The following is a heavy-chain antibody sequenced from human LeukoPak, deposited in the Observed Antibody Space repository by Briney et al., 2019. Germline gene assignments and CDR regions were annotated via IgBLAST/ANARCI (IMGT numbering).Heavy chain of an antibody. D-gene: IGHD3-3*01. J-gene: IGHJ4*02. CDR2: ISSSSSYI. Sequence: GGSLRLSCAASGFTYSSFSMNWVRQAPGKGLEGVSSISSSSSYIYYADSVKGRFTVSRDNARRSLYLQINSLRAEDTAVYYCSRDLGGFGDYNFLSGSDYWGQGALVTVSS. V-gene: IGHV3-21*01. CDR1: GFTYSSFS. CDR3: SRDLGGFGDYNFLSGSDY.